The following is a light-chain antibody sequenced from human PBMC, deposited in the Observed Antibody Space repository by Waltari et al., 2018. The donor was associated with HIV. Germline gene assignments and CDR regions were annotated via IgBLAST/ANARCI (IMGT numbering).Light chain of an antibody. CDR2: DAS. J-gene: IGKJ4*01. V-gene: IGKV1-33*01. CDR3: QQYDNLPLT. CDR1: QDISNY. Sequence: DFVMTQSPSSLSASVGDRVTLTCQASQDISNYLNWYQQKPGEAPKLLIYDASNLETGVPSRFSGSGSGTDFTFTISSLQPEDIATYYCQQYDNLPLTFGGGTKVEIK.